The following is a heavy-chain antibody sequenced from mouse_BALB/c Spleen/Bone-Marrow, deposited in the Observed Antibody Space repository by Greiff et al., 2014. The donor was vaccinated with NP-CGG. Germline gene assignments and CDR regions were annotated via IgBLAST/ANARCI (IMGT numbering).Heavy chain of an antibody. V-gene: IGHV1-54*01. CDR3: ARRDGSYFDY. J-gene: IGHJ2*01. CDR2: INPGSGGT. CDR1: GYAFTNYL. Sequence: LQESGAELVRPGTSVKVSCKASGYAFTNYLIERVKQRPGQGLEWIGMINPGSGGTNYNEKFKGKATLTADKSSSTAYMQLSSLTSDDSAVYFCARRDGSYFDYWGQGTTLTVSS. D-gene: IGHD3-3*01.